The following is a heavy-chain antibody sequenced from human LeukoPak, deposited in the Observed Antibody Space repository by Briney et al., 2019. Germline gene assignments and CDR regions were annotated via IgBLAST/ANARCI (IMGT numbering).Heavy chain of an antibody. CDR3: AKGEYSGYDHYYFDY. Sequence: GGSLRLSCAASGFTFSDYYMSWIRQAPGKGLEWVSAISGSGGSTYYADSVKGRFTISRDNSKNTLYLQMNSLRAEDTAVYYCAKGEYSGYDHYYFDYWGQGTLVTVSS. V-gene: IGHV3-23*01. CDR1: GFTFSDYY. D-gene: IGHD5-12*01. J-gene: IGHJ4*02. CDR2: ISGSGGST.